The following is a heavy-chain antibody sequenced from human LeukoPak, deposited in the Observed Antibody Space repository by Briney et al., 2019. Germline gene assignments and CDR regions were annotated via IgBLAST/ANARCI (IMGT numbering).Heavy chain of an antibody. V-gene: IGHV3-23*01. CDR3: ARDQGEPDY. CDR2: ISGSGGST. Sequence: PGGCLSLFYAASGFTFSRYAMSWVRQAPGKGLEWVSSISGSGGSTSYADSVTGRFTISRDNAKNSLYLQMISLSAEHTAVDCCARDQGEPDYWGQGTLVTASS. CDR1: GFTFSRYA. D-gene: IGHD1-14*01. J-gene: IGHJ4*02.